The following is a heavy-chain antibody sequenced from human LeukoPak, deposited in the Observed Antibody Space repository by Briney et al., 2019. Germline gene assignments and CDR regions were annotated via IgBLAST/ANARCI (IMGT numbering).Heavy chain of an antibody. Sequence: QPGGSLRLSCAASGFTFSSYWMHWVRQAPGKGLEWVAVISYDGSNKYYADSVKGRFTISRDNSKNTLYLQMNSLRAEDTAVYYCAKGDFDYWGQGTLVTVSS. J-gene: IGHJ4*02. CDR3: AKGDFDY. CDR2: ISYDGSNK. V-gene: IGHV3-30*18. CDR1: GFTFSSYW.